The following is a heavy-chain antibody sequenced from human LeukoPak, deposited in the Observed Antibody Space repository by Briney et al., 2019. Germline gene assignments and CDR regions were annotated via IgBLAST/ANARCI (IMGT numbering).Heavy chain of an antibody. CDR1: GYTFTSYY. CDR2: INPSGGST. J-gene: IGHJ5*02. D-gene: IGHD3-22*01. CDR3: ARTLTSGYYWFDP. V-gene: IGHV1-46*01. Sequence: ASVKVSCKASGYTFTSYYMHWVRQPPGQGLEWMGIINPSGGSTSYAQKFQGRVTMTRDTSTSTVYMELSSLRSEDTAVYYCARTLTSGYYWFDPWGQGTLVTVSS.